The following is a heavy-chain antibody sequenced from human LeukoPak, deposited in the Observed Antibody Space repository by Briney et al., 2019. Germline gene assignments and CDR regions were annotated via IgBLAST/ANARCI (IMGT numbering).Heavy chain of an antibody. CDR1: GFTFSSYW. V-gene: IGHV3-21*05. Sequence: GGSLRLSCAASGFTFSSYWMAWVRQAPGKGLEWVSYISSRGSYTNYADSVKGRFTISRDNAKNSLYLQMNTLRDEDTAVYYCARDTRSSKTYYDSSGYYPDAFDIWGQGTMVPVSS. CDR2: ISSRGSYT. D-gene: IGHD3-22*01. J-gene: IGHJ3*02. CDR3: ARDTRSSKTYYDSSGYYPDAFDI.